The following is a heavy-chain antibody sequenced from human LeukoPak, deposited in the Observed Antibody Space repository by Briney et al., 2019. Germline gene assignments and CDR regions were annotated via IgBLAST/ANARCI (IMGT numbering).Heavy chain of an antibody. D-gene: IGHD6-25*01. CDR3: ARDRRYGSGYYYYYYGMDV. V-gene: IGHV3-53*01. CDR1: GFTLSSNY. J-gene: IGHJ6*04. CDR2: IYSGGST. Sequence: GGSLRLSCAASGFTLSSNYMSWVRQAPGKGLEWVSVIYSGGSTYYADSVKGRFTISRDNSKNTLYLQMNSLRAEDTAVYYCARDRRYGSGYYYYYYGMDVWGKGTTVTVSS.